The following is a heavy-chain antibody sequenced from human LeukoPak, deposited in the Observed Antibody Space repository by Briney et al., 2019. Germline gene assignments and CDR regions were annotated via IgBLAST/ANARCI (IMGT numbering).Heavy chain of an antibody. J-gene: IGHJ4*02. D-gene: IGHD3-22*01. Sequence: ASVKVSCEASGYTFTSYGISWVRQAPGQGLEWMGWISAYNGNTNYAQKLQGRVTMTTDTSTSTAYMELRSLTSDDTAVYYCARELYYYDSSGSYGDYWGQGTLFTVSS. CDR2: ISAYNGNT. CDR1: GYTFTSYG. V-gene: IGHV1-18*01. CDR3: ARELYYYDSSGSYGDY.